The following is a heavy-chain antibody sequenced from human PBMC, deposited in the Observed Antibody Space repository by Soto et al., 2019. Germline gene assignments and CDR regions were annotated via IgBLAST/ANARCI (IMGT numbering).Heavy chain of an antibody. J-gene: IGHJ6*02. CDR2: ITSSDVT. CDR3: AIDMSIAAQSEVYYYYGMDV. D-gene: IGHD6-6*01. V-gene: IGHV3-48*01. CDR1: GFTFSTHS. Sequence: GGSLRLSCAASGFTFSTHSMNWVRQAPGKGLELISYITSSDVTMYADSVKGRFTISRDNSKNTLYLQMNSLRAEDTAVYYCAIDMSIAAQSEVYYYYGMDVWGQGTTVTVSS.